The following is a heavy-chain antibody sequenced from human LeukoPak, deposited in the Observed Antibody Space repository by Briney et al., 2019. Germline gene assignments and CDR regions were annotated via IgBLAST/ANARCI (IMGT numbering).Heavy chain of an antibody. CDR1: GFTFTSSA. D-gene: IGHD2-2*01. CDR2: IVVGSGNT. CDR3: AAKLGYCSSTSCQPP. Sequence: SVKVSCKXSGFTFTSSAMQWVRQARGQRLEWIGWIVVGSGNTNYAQKFQERVTITRDMSTSTAYMELSSLRSEDTAVYYCAAKLGYCSSTSCQPPWGQGTLVTVSS. J-gene: IGHJ5*02. V-gene: IGHV1-58*02.